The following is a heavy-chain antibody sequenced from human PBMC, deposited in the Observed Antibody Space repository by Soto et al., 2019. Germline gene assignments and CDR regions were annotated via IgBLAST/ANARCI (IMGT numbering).Heavy chain of an antibody. CDR3: TTAAITMVRGVPIPDY. D-gene: IGHD3-10*01. CDR2: IKSKTDGGTT. J-gene: IGHJ4*02. V-gene: IGHV3-15*01. CDR1: GFTFSNAW. Sequence: TVGSLRLSCAASGFTFSNAWMSWVRQAPGKGLEWVGRIKSKTDGGTTDYAAPVKGRFTISRDDSKNTLYLQMNSLKTEDTAVYYCTTAAITMVRGVPIPDYWGQGTLVTVSS.